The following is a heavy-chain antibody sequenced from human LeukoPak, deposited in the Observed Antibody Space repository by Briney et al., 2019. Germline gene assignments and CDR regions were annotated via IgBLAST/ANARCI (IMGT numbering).Heavy chain of an antibody. CDR2: VHTTGST. V-gene: IGHV4-61*02. CDR3: ARAGLLFGVGASDL. J-gene: IGHJ3*01. Sequence: SETLSLTCTVSGGSISSGSYYWSWIRQPAGKGLEWIGRVHTTGSTIHNPSLKSRVTVSIDTSQRQFSLRLTSVTAADTAVYYCARAGLLFGVGASDLWDQGTLVTVSS. D-gene: IGHD3-10*02. CDR1: GGSISSGSYY.